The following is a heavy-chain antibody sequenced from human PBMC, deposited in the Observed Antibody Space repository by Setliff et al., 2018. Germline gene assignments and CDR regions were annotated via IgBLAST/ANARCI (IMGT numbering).Heavy chain of an antibody. CDR3: SRLVRFCTRTSCQRLSGGEF. J-gene: IGHJ4*02. CDR1: GYSFNGYG. D-gene: IGHD2-8*01. Sequence: ASVKVSCKTSGYSFNGYGIAWARQAPGQGLEWMGWISPHTGNTYYTPNLHGRLTLTTDTSTSTAYMELRSLGSDDTAVYFCSRLVRFCTRTSCQRLSGGEFWGQGTLVTVSS. V-gene: IGHV1-18*01. CDR2: ISPHTGNT.